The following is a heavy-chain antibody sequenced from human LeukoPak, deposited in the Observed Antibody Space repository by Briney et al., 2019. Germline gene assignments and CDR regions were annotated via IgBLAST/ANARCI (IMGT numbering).Heavy chain of an antibody. CDR1: GGSFSGYY. CDR2: INHSGST. CDR3: ARAVLGYCSSTSCYQFDY. V-gene: IGHV4-34*01. Sequence: RPSETLSLTCAVYGGSFSGYYWSWIRQPPGKGLEWIGEINHSGSTNYNPSLKSRVTISVDTSKNQFSLKLSSVTAADTAVYYCARAVLGYCSSTSCYQFDYWGQGTLVTVSS. J-gene: IGHJ4*02. D-gene: IGHD2-2*01.